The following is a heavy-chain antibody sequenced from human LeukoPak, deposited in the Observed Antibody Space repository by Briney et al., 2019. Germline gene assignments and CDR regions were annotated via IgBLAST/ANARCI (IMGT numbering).Heavy chain of an antibody. D-gene: IGHD4-11*01. CDR3: ARGYSDYGGEDFDS. CDR1: GFTFINYW. J-gene: IGHJ4*02. V-gene: IGHV3-7*04. Sequence: PGGSLRLSCAASGFTFINYWMTWVRQPPGKGLEWVANVNQDGTEMHYVDSVKGRFTISRDNAKSFLSLQMNSLRDDDTAVYYCARGYSDYGGEDFDSWAREPWSPSPQ. CDR2: VNQDGTEM.